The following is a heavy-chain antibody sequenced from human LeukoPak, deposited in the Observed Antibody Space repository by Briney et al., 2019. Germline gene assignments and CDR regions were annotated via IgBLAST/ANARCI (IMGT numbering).Heavy chain of an antibody. V-gene: IGHV4-38-2*02. J-gene: IGHJ4*02. Sequence: SETLPLTCNVSGYSISRGYYWGWIRQPPGKGLEWIGSVHHTGSTYYNPSLRSRVSISVDKSTNHISLEVTSVTAADTAVYYCASYSSSWSYYFDYWGQGTLVTVSS. CDR1: GYSISRGYY. D-gene: IGHD6-13*01. CDR3: ASYSSSWSYYFDY. CDR2: VHHTGST.